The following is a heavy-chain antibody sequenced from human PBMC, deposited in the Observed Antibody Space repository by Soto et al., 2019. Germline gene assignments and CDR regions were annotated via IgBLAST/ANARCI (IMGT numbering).Heavy chain of an antibody. V-gene: IGHV4-4*02. CDR2: AHHSGRT. CDR3: ARSEATALDY. Sequence: SETLSLTCTVSGDSMSSSNWWNWVRQPPGKGLEWIGEAHHSGRTNYNPSLKSQVNISVDRSQNRFSLKLSFVTAADTAVYYCARSEATALDYWGQGTLVTVS. CDR1: GDSMSSSNW. J-gene: IGHJ4*02.